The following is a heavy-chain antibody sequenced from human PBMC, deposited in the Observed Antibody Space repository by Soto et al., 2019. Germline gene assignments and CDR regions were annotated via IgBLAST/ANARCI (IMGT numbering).Heavy chain of an antibody. CDR2: INAGNGNT. CDR1: GYTFTSYA. J-gene: IGHJ5*02. CDR3: ARGPYYYDSSGYNWFDP. V-gene: IGHV1-3*01. D-gene: IGHD3-22*01. Sequence: ASVKVSCKASGYTFTSYAMHWVRQAPGQRLEWMGWINAGNGNTKYSQKFQGRVTITRDTSASTAYMELSSLRSEDAAVYYCARGPYYYDSSGYNWFDPWGQGTLVTVSS.